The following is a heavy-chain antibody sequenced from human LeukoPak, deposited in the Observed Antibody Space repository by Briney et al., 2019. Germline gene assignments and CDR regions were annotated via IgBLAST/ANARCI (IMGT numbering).Heavy chain of an antibody. CDR2: IRGNDFGGTT. CDR3: TRDWGITSAGPDY. V-gene: IGHV3-49*03. D-gene: IGHD6-13*01. J-gene: IGHJ4*02. CDR1: GFSFGDHA. Sequence: PGGSLRLSCTTSGFSFGDHALSWFRQAPGKGPEWVGIIRGNDFGGTTEYAASVKGRFTISRDVSKSIAYLQMNSLKPEDTATYFCTRDWGITSAGPDYWGQGSLVTVSS.